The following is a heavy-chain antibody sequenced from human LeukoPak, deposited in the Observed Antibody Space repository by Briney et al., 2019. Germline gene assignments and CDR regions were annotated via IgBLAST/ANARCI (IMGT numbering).Heavy chain of an antibody. D-gene: IGHD6-25*01. CDR2: IIPIFGTA. CDR1: GYTFTIYG. Sequence: SVKVSCKASGYTFTIYGISWLRQAPGQGLEWMGGIIPIFGTANYAQKFQGRVTITTDESTSTAYMELSSLRSEDTAVYYCASCAGGCPPFDYWGQGTLVTVSS. V-gene: IGHV1-69*05. CDR3: ASCAGGCPPFDY. J-gene: IGHJ4*02.